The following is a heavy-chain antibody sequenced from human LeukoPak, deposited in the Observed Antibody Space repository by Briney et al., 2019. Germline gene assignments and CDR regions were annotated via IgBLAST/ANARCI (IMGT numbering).Heavy chain of an antibody. D-gene: IGHD3-22*01. J-gene: IGHJ4*02. CDR3: ARERRYYYDSSGYCDY. CDR2: ISSSGSNI. CDR1: GFTFSDYQ. V-gene: IGHV3-11*01. Sequence: GGSLRLSCAASGFTFSDYQMSWIRQAPGKGLEWVSYISSSGSNIYYADSVKGRFTISRDNAKNSLYLQMNSLRAEDTAVYYCARERRYYYDSSGYCDYWGQGTLVTVSS.